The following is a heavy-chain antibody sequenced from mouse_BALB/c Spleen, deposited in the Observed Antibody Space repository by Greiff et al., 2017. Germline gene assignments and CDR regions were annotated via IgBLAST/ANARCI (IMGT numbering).Heavy chain of an antibody. CDR1: GFTFSSYA. CDR2: ISSGGSYT. D-gene: IGHD2-9*01. J-gene: IGHJ4*01. CDR3: ARAYYGYPYYYAMDY. V-gene: IGHV5-9-4*01. Sequence: EVQLVESGGGLVKPGGSLKLSCAASGFTFSSYAMSWVRQSPEKRLEWVAEISSGGSYTYYPDTVTGRFTISRDNAKNTLYLEMSSLRSEDTAMYYCARAYYGYPYYYAMDYWGQGTSVTVSS.